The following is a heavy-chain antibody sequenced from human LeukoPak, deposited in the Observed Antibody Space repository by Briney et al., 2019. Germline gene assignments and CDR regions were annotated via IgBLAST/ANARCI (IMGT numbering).Heavy chain of an antibody. CDR3: ARGLGHSSSDY. D-gene: IGHD6-6*01. Sequence: PSETLSLTCAVYGVSFSDYYWSWIRQPPGKGLEWIGEINHSGSTIYNPSLRSRVTTSVDTSKNQFSLKLSSVTAADTAVYFCARGLGHSSSDYWGQGTLVTVSS. CDR1: GVSFSDYY. CDR2: INHSGST. J-gene: IGHJ4*02. V-gene: IGHV4-34*01.